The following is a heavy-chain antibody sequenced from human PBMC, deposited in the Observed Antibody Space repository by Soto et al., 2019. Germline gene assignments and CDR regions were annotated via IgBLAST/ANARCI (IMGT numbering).Heavy chain of an antibody. D-gene: IGHD3-3*01. J-gene: IGHJ3*02. CDR1: GFTFSSYG. CDR3: AKDGPDSAFDI. Sequence: PGGSLRLSCAASGFTFSSYGMHWVRQAPGKGLEWVAVISYDGSNKYYADSVKGRFAISRDNSKNTLYLQMNSLRAEDTAVYYCAKDGPDSAFDIWGQGTMVTVSS. V-gene: IGHV3-30*18. CDR2: ISYDGSNK.